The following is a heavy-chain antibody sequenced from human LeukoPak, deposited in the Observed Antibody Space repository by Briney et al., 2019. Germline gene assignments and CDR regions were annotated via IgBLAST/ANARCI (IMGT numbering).Heavy chain of an antibody. CDR2: ISASSSYI. V-gene: IGHV3-21*01. CDR1: GFTLRSYS. CDR3: ARVIPTSIGGNWFDP. D-gene: IGHD2-2*02. Sequence: GGSQRLSCAASGFTLRSYSMNWVRQAPGKGLEWVSSISASSSYIYYADSVKGRFTISRDNAKNSLYLQMNSLRAEDTAVYYCARVIPTSIGGNWFDPWGQGTLVTVSS. J-gene: IGHJ5*02.